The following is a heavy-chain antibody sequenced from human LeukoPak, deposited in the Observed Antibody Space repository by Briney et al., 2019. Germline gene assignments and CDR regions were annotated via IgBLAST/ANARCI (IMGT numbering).Heavy chain of an antibody. CDR3: ARASVPGHFDY. J-gene: IGHJ4*02. CDR1: GGSFSGYC. V-gene: IGHV4-34*01. D-gene: IGHD5/OR15-5a*01. Sequence: SETLSLTCAVYGGSFSGYCWSWIRQPPGKGLEWIGEINHSGSTNYNPSLKSRVTISVDTSKNQFSLKLSSVTAADTAVYYCARASVPGHFDYWGQGTLVTVSS. CDR2: INHSGST.